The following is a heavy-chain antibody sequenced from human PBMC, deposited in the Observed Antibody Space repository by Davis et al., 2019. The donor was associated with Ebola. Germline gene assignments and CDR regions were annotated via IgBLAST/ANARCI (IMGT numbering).Heavy chain of an antibody. CDR1: GFTFDDYA. CDR3: AREGGYCSGGSCYTQTIDAFDI. Sequence: SLKISCAASGFTFDDYAMHWVRQAPGKGLEWVSGISWNSGSIGYADSVKGRFTISRDNAKNTLYLQMNSLRAEDTAVYYCAREGGYCSGGSCYTQTIDAFDIWGQGTMVTVSS. CDR2: ISWNSGSI. D-gene: IGHD2-15*01. V-gene: IGHV3-9*01. J-gene: IGHJ3*02.